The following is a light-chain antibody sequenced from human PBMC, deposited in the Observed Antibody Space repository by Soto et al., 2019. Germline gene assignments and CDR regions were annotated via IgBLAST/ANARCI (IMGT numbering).Light chain of an antibody. J-gene: IGKJ5*01. CDR3: QQRSSSIT. CDR1: QSVSSS. CDR2: DAS. Sequence: EIVLTQSPATLSLSPGERATLSCRASQSVSSSLAWYQQKPGQAPRLLIYDASNRATGIPARFSGSGSGTDFTLTISGLEPEDFVVYYCQQRSSSITFGQGTRLEIK. V-gene: IGKV3-11*01.